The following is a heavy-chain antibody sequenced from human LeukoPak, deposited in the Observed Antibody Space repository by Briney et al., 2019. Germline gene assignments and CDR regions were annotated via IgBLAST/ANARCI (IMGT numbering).Heavy chain of an antibody. CDR1: GYTFTSYD. CDR2: MNPNSGNT. CDR3: ARDGSIVARSGSWFDP. Sequence: ASVKVSCKASGYTFTSYDINWVRQAPGQGLEWMGWMNPNSGNTGYAQKLQGRVTMTRDTSISTAYMELSRLRSDDTAVYYCARDGSIVARSGSWFDPWGQGTLVTVSS. D-gene: IGHD2-21*01. J-gene: IGHJ5*02. V-gene: IGHV1-8*01.